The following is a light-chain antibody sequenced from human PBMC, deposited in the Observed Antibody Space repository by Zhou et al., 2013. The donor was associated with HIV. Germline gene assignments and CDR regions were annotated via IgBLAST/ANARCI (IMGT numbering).Light chain of an antibody. Sequence: DIQLTQSPSFLSASVGDRVTITCRASQGISNYLNWYRQKPGKAPNLLIYAASSLQSGVPSRFNGSGSGTVFTLTIASLQPDDVGTYYCQQSFITPPITFGGGTKVEIK. J-gene: IGKJ4*01. CDR2: AAS. V-gene: IGKV1-39*01. CDR3: QQSFITPPIT. CDR1: QGISNY.